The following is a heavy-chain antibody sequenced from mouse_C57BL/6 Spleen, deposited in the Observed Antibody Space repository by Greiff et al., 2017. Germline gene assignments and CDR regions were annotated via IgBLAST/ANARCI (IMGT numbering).Heavy chain of an antibody. D-gene: IGHD2-3*01. J-gene: IGHJ4*01. Sequence: EVKVVESGGGLVQPGASLRLSCAASGFTFTDYYMSWVRQPPGKAPEWLALIRNKANGYTTEYTASVNGRFTISSDNSPNILYLQMNTLRAEDSATYYCVKAGWLLRWGAMDYWGKGTSVTVSS. CDR3: VKAGWLLRWGAMDY. CDR2: IRNKANGYTT. CDR1: GFTFTDYY. V-gene: IGHV7-4*01.